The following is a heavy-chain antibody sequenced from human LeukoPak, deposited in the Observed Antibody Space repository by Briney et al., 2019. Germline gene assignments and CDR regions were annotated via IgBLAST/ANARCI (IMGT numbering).Heavy chain of an antibody. CDR2: ISSSSSYI. Sequence: PGGSLRLSCAASGFTFSSYSMNWVRQAPGKGLEWVSSISSSSSYIYYADSVKGRFTISRDNAKNSLYLQMNSLRAEDTAVYYCARESSRGGAFDYWGQGTLVTVSA. V-gene: IGHV3-21*01. CDR1: GFTFSSYS. CDR3: ARESSRGGAFDY. D-gene: IGHD3-10*01. J-gene: IGHJ4*02.